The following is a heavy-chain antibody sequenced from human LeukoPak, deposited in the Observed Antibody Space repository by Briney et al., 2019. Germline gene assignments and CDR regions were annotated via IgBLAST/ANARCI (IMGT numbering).Heavy chain of an antibody. CDR3: AKDRLRYFDWLDHFDY. Sequence: PGGSLRLSCAASGFTSSSYAMSWVRQAPGKGLEWVSAISGSGGSTYYADSVKGRFTISRDNSKNTLYLQMNSLRAEDTAVYYCAKDRLRYFDWLDHFDYWGQGTLVTVSS. CDR1: GFTSSSYA. J-gene: IGHJ4*02. D-gene: IGHD3-9*01. CDR2: ISGSGGST. V-gene: IGHV3-23*01.